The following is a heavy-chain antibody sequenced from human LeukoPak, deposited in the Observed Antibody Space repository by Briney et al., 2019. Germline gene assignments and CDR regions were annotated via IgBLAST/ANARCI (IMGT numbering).Heavy chain of an antibody. CDR3: AKDKGVAATRSPYYFDY. D-gene: IGHD2-15*01. CDR2: MSYDGSNK. Sequence: GGSLRPSCAASGFTFSSYGMHWVRQAPGKGLEWVAVMSYDGSNKYYADSVKGRSTISRDNSKNTLYLQMNSPRAEDTAVYYCAKDKGVAATRSPYYFDYWGQGTLVTVSS. J-gene: IGHJ4*02. CDR1: GFTFSSYG. V-gene: IGHV3-30*18.